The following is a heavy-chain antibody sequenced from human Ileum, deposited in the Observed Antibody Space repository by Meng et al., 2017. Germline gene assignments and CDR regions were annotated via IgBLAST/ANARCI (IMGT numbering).Heavy chain of an antibody. D-gene: IGHD1-1*01. Sequence: GGSLRLSCTASGFSVSSDYINWVRQAPGKGLEWVSVIYRGGSTYYADSVNGRFTVSRDNSKNTLFLQMNSLRVGDTAVYYCARSGFDWNDAIDSWGQGTLVTVSS. CDR3: ARSGFDWNDAIDS. CDR2: IYRGGST. V-gene: IGHV3-66*02. J-gene: IGHJ5*01. CDR1: GFSVSSDY.